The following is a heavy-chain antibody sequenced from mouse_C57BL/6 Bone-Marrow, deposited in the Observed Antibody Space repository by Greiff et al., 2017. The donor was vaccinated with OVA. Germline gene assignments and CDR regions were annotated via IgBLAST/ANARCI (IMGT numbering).Heavy chain of an antibody. V-gene: IGHV1-64*01. D-gene: IGHD1-1*01. CDR3: AREHYYGSSWDYFDY. Sequence: VQLKQPGAELVKPGASVKLSCKASGYTFTSYWMHWVKQRPGQGLEWIGMIHPNSGSTNYNEKFKSKATLTVDKSSSTAYMQLSSLTSEDSAVYYCAREHYYGSSWDYFDYWGQGTTLTVSS. CDR2: IHPNSGST. J-gene: IGHJ2*01. CDR1: GYTFTSYW.